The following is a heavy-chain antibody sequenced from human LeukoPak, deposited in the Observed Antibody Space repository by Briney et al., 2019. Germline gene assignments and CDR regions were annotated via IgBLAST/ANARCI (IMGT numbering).Heavy chain of an antibody. CDR1: GFTFSSYA. J-gene: IGHJ3*02. D-gene: IGHD6-6*01. V-gene: IGHV3-23*01. CDR3: ARAPREYSSPWGAFDI. CDR2: ISGSGGST. Sequence: GGSLRLSCAASGFTFSSYAMSWVRQAPGKGLEWVSAISGSGGSTYYADSVKGRFTISRDNSKNTLYLQMNSLRAEDTAVYYCARAPREYSSPWGAFDIWGQGTMVTVSS.